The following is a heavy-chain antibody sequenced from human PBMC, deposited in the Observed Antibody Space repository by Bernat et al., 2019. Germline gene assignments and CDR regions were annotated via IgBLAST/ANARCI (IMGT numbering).Heavy chain of an antibody. D-gene: IGHD3-10*01. V-gene: IGHV1-18*01. J-gene: IGHJ6*02. Sequence: QVQLVQSGAEVKKPGASVKVSCKASGYTFSHYGISWVRQAPGQGLEWMGWISGYDGNTDYAGNFQGRVTMTTETSTSTAYMEVRSLRSDDTAVFYWARKGLRGSLYYFLAMDVWGQGTTVTVS. CDR1: GYTFSHYG. CDR3: ARKGLRGSLYYFLAMDV. CDR2: ISGYDGNT.